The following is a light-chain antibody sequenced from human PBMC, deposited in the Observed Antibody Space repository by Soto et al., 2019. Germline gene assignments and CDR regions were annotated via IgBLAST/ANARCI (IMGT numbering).Light chain of an antibody. J-gene: IGKJ5*01. CDR2: AAS. V-gene: IGKV1-27*01. CDR3: QKYNSAFIT. Sequence: IQMTQSQSSLSASVGDRVTITCRASQGISNYLAWYQQKPGKVPKLLIYAASTLQSGVPSRFSGSGSGTDFTLTISSLQPEDVATYYCQKYNSAFITFGQGTRLEIK. CDR1: QGISNY.